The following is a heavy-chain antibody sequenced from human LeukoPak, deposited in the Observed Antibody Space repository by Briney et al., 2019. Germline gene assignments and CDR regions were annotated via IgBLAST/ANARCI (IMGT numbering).Heavy chain of an antibody. CDR3: ARHHYYDSSAISI. V-gene: IGHV4-39*01. CDR1: GGSISSSSYY. J-gene: IGHJ3*02. CDR2: IYYSGST. D-gene: IGHD3-22*01. Sequence: SETLSLTCTVSGGSISSSSYYWGWIRQPPGKGLEWIGSIYYSGSTYYNPSLKSRVTISVDTSKNQFSLKLSSVTAADTAVYYCARHHYYDSSAISIWGQGTMVTVSS.